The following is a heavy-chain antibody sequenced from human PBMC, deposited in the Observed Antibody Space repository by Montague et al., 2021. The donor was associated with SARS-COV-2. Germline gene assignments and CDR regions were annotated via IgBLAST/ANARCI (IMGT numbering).Heavy chain of an antibody. Sequence: SLRLSCSASGFTFSSYAMHWVRQAPGKGLGWVAVISYDGSTKYYXDSVKGRFTISRDNSKNTLYLQMNSLRAEDTAVYYCAKDSVGNYYYGMDVWGQGTTVTVSS. CDR1: GFTFSSYA. D-gene: IGHD1-26*01. CDR2: ISYDGSTK. CDR3: AKDSVGNYYYGMDV. V-gene: IGHV3-30*18. J-gene: IGHJ6*02.